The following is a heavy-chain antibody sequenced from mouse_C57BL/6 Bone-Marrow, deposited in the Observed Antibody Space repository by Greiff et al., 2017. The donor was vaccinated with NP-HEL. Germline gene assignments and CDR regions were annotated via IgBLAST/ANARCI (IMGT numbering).Heavy chain of an antibody. CDR1: GYTFTSYW. CDR2: IDPNSGGP. CDR3: ARDGITTVVHYFDY. D-gene: IGHD1-1*01. V-gene: IGHV1-72*01. Sequence: VQLQQPGAALVKPGASVKLSCKASGYTFTSYWMHWVKQRPGRGLEWIGRIDPNSGGPKYNEKFKSKATLTVDQPSSTAYMQLSSLTSEDSAVYYCARDGITTVVHYFDYWGQGTTLTVSS. J-gene: IGHJ2*01.